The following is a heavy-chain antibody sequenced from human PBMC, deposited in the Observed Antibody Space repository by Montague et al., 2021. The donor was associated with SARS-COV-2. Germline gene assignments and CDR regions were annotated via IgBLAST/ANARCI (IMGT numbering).Heavy chain of an antibody. V-gene: IGHV4-59*01. CDR1: GGSIRSYY. CDR3: ARAQNICFIANCVNYFDL. Sequence: SETLSLTCEVSGGSIRSYYWSWIRQSPGKGLEWIGYVHYTGGTKYNPSLKTRVTLSLDTPKNHFSLRLSSVTAADTAVYYCARAQNICFIANCVNYFDLWGLGALVSVSS. J-gene: IGHJ4*02. CDR2: VHYTGGT. D-gene: IGHD1-1*01.